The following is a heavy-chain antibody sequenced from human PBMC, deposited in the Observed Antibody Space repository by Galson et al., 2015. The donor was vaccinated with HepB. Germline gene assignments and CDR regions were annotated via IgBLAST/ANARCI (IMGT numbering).Heavy chain of an antibody. J-gene: IGHJ3*02. CDR2: INPSGGST. CDR1: GYTFTSYY. V-gene: IGHV1-46*01. CDR3: ARDQLTTVTSWAFDI. D-gene: IGHD4-17*01. Sequence: SVKVSCKASGYTFTSYYMHWVRQAPGQGLEWMGIINPSGGSTSYAQKFQGRVTMTRDTSTSTVYMGLSSLRSEDTAVYYCARDQLTTVTSWAFDIWGQGTMVTVSS.